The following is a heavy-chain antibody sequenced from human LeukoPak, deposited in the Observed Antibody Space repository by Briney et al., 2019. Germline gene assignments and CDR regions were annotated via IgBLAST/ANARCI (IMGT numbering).Heavy chain of an antibody. V-gene: IGHV4-39*07. CDR2: IYESGST. Sequence: SETLSLTCTVSGGSISSSSYYWGWIRQRPGKGREWIGSIYESGSTYYSPSLKGRVGISVDTTTNQFSMKLRSLTAADTAVYYCARDSWGYSSGGLDYWGQGTLVTVSS. J-gene: IGHJ4*02. CDR3: ARDSWGYSSGGLDY. D-gene: IGHD6-19*01. CDR1: GGSISSSSYY.